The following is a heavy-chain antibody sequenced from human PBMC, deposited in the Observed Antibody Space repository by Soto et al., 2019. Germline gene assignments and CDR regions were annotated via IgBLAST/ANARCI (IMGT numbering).Heavy chain of an antibody. J-gene: IGHJ4*02. CDR2: ISSSSSYI. CDR1: GFTFSSYS. Sequence: EVQLVESGGGLVKPGGSLRLSCAASGFTFSSYSMNWVRQAPGKGLEWVSSISSSSSYIYYADSVKGRFTISRHNAKNSLYLQMHSLRAEDTAVYYCARDHQYYDFWSGWGYWGQGTLVTVSS. V-gene: IGHV3-21*01. CDR3: ARDHQYYDFWSGWGY. D-gene: IGHD3-3*01.